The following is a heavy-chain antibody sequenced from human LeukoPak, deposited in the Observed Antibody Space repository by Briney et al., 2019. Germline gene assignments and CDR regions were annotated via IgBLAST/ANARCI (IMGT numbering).Heavy chain of an antibody. Sequence: GSLRLSCATSGFTFSNYAIHWVRQAPGKGLEWVADISFDGDNEYYADSVRGRFMIARDNSKNTVYLQMNSLTIEDTAVYYCAREPSGNFGQLVSSAEYFQHWGQDTRVTVSS. V-gene: IGHV3-30-3*01. CDR3: AREPSGNFGQLVSSAEYFQH. J-gene: IGHJ1*01. CDR2: ISFDGDNE. D-gene: IGHD5/OR15-5a*01. CDR1: GFTFSNYA.